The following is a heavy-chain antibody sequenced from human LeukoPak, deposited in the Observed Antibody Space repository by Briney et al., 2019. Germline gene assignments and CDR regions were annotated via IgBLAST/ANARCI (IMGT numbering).Heavy chain of an antibody. J-gene: IGHJ4*02. CDR3: ARGSRYFDY. Sequence: SETLSLTCTVSGGSISSYYWSWIRQPPGKGLEWIGYIYYSGSTNYNPSLKSRVTTSVDTSKNQFSLKLSSVTAADTAVYYCARGSRYFDYWGQGTLVTVSS. CDR1: GGSISSYY. V-gene: IGHV4-59*01. CDR2: IYYSGST.